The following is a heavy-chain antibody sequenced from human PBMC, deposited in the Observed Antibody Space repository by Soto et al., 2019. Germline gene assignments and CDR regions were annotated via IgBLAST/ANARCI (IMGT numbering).Heavy chain of an antibody. J-gene: IGHJ5*02. Sequence: PGGSLRLSCAASGFTFSDYYMSWIRQAPGKGLEWVSYISSSGSTIYYADSVKGRFTISRDNAKNSLYLQMNSLRAEDTAVYYCAREYIVVVPDRVMLGPWGQGTLVIVSS. CDR1: GFTFSDYY. CDR3: AREYIVVVPDRVMLGP. V-gene: IGHV3-11*01. D-gene: IGHD2-2*01. CDR2: ISSSGSTI.